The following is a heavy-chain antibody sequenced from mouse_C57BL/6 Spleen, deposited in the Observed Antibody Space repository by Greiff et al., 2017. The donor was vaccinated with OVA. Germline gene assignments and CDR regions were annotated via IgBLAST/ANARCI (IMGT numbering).Heavy chain of an antibody. V-gene: IGHV14-3*01. CDR2: IDPANGNT. CDR3: ASDYYGSSYVDY. J-gene: IGHJ2*01. CDR1: GFNIKNTY. D-gene: IGHD1-1*01. Sequence: VQLQQSVAELVRPGASVKLSCTASGFNIKNTYMHWVKQRPEQGLEWIGRIDPANGNTKYAPKFQGKATITADTSSHTAYLQLSSLTSEDTAIYYWASDYYGSSYVDYWGQGTTLTVSS.